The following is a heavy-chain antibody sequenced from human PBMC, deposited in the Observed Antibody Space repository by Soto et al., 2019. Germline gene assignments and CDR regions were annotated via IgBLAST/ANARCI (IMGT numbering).Heavy chain of an antibody. CDR3: ARRDRSGFSYWLDT. J-gene: IGHJ5*02. CDR1: GGSISSGDYY. V-gene: IGHV4-31*03. D-gene: IGHD3-22*01. Sequence: SETLSLTCTVSGGSISSGDYYWSWIRQHPGKGLEWIGTIYFSGTTYYNPSLKSRVTISVDTSKSQFSLKLSSVTAADTAVYYCARRDRSGFSYWLDTWGQGTLVTGSS. CDR2: IYFSGTT.